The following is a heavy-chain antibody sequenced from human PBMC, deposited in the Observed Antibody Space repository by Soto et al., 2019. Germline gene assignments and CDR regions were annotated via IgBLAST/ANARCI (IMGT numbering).Heavy chain of an antibody. J-gene: IGHJ5*02. Sequence: EVQLVESGGGLVQPGRSLRLSCAASGFTFDDYAMHWVRQLPGKGLEWVSGISWNRGSIGYADSVKGRFTISRDNAKNSLYLQMNNLRAEDTAFYDCAKDISTGTTTFSWFDPWGQGTLVTVSS. CDR3: AKDISTGTTTFSWFDP. CDR2: ISWNRGSI. CDR1: GFTFDDYA. V-gene: IGHV3-9*01. D-gene: IGHD1-1*01.